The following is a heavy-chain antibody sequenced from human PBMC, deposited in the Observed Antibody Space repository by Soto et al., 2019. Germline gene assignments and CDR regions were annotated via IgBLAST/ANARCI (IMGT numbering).Heavy chain of an antibody. CDR2: IYYSGST. V-gene: IGHV4-59*01. D-gene: IGHD3-22*01. J-gene: IGHJ6*02. CDR3: ARDMVIDYYYGMDV. CDR1: GGYISRYY. Sequence: SETLSRTCAVSGGYISRYYWSWIRPPPGKGLEWIGYIYYSGSTNYNPSLKSRVTISVDTSKNQFSLKLSSVTAADTAVYYCARDMVIDYYYGMDVWGQGTTVTVSS.